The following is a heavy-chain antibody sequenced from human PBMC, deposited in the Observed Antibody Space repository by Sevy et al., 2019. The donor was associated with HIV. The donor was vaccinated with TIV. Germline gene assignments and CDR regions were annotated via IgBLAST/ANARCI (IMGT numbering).Heavy chain of an antibody. CDR3: ARYYDFWSGYYYYYYYMDV. V-gene: IGHV1-18*01. Sequence: ASVKVSCKASGYTFTSYGISWVRQAPGERLEWMGGISAYNGNTNYAQKLQGRVTMTTDTSTSTAYMELRSLRSDDTAGYYCARYYDFWSGYYYYYYYMDVWGKGTTVTVSS. CDR1: GYTFTSYG. CDR2: ISAYNGNT. J-gene: IGHJ6*03. D-gene: IGHD3-3*01.